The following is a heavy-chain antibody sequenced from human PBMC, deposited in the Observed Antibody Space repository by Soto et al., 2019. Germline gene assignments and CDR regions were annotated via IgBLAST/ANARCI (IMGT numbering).Heavy chain of an antibody. V-gene: IGHV5-51*01. Sequence: GESLKISCKGSGYRFTSYWIGWVRQMPGNGLEWMAIIFPGDSETRYSPSFQGQVTISADKSISTAYLQWSSLKASDTAMYYCARQDDYGVDVWGQGNTVTVSS. CDR1: GYRFTSYW. J-gene: IGHJ6*02. D-gene: IGHD3-3*01. CDR2: IFPGDSET. CDR3: ARQDDYGVDV.